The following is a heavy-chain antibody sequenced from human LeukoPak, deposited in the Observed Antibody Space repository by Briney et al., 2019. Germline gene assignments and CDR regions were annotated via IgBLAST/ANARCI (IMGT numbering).Heavy chain of an antibody. CDR3: ARDFTGSYYFDY. CDR2: INPSGGST. D-gene: IGHD1-26*01. Sequence: ASVKVSCXASGYTFTSYYMHWVRQAPGQGLGWMGIINPSGGSTSYAQKFQGRVTMTRDTSTSTVYMELSSLRSEDTAVYYCARDFTGSYYFDYWGQGTLVTVSS. V-gene: IGHV1-46*01. J-gene: IGHJ4*02. CDR1: GYTFTSYY.